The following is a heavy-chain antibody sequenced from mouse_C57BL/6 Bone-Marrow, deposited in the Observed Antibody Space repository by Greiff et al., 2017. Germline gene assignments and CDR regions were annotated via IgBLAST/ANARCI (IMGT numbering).Heavy chain of an antibody. CDR1: GYTFTDYE. V-gene: IGHV1-15*01. CDR2: IDPETGGT. Sequence: VQLQQSGAELVRPGASVTLSCKASGYTFTDYEMHWVKQTPVHGLEWIGAIDPETGGTAYNQKVKGKAILTADKSSSTAYMELRSLTSEDSAVYYCTREIYYDYDPDYWCQGTTLTVSS. D-gene: IGHD2-4*01. J-gene: IGHJ2*01. CDR3: TREIYYDYDPDY.